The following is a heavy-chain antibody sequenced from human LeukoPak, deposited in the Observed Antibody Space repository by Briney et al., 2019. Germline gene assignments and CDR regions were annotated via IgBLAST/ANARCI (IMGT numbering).Heavy chain of an antibody. J-gene: IGHJ3*02. V-gene: IGHV1-2*02. CDR1: GYTFTGYY. D-gene: IGHD2-2*01. CDR3: ARDRVPAAIAGSDAFDI. Sequence: ASVTVSCTASGYTFTGYYMHWVRQAPGQGLEWMGWINPNSGGTNYAQTFQGRVTMTRDTSISTAYMELSRLRSDDTAVYYCARDRVPAAIAGSDAFDIWGQGTMVTVSS. CDR2: INPNSGGT.